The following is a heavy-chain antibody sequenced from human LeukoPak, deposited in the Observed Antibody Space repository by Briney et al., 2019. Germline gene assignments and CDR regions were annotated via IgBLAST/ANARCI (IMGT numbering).Heavy chain of an antibody. CDR1: GFTFSNYA. CDR2: ISGGGGRK. D-gene: IGHD3-22*01. CDR3: ARDHSSGYYFDY. J-gene: IGHJ4*02. Sequence: GGSLRLSCVASGFTFSNYAMSWVRQAPGKGLEWVSSISGGGGRKNYADSVKGRFTISRDNSKNTLYLQMNSLRAEDTAVYYCARDHSSGYYFDYWGQGTLVTVSS. V-gene: IGHV3-23*01.